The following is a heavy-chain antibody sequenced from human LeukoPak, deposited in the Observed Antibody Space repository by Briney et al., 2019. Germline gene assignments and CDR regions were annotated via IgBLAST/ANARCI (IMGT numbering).Heavy chain of an antibody. D-gene: IGHD6-13*01. J-gene: IGHJ5*02. V-gene: IGHV1-24*01. CDR3: AAGGAAGNWFDP. Sequence: ASVKVSCTVSGYTLTELSMHWVRQAPGKGLEWMGGFDPEDGETIYAQKFQGRVTMTEDTSTDTAYMELSSLRSEDTAVYYCAAGGAAGNWFDPWGQGTLVTVSS. CDR2: FDPEDGET. CDR1: GYTLTELS.